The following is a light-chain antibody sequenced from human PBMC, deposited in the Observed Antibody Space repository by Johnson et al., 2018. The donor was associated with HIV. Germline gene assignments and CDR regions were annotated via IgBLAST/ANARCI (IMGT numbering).Light chain of an antibody. V-gene: IGLV1-51*01. Sequence: QSVLTQPPSVSAAPGQKVTISCSGNGSKIENNYISWYQQFPERAPKLLIYDNTKRPSGIPDRFSASKSDTSATLAITGLQTGDEADYYCETWDSSLSGYYVFGTGTKLTVL. CDR3: ETWDSSLSGYYV. CDR1: GSKIENNY. CDR2: DNT. J-gene: IGLJ1*01.